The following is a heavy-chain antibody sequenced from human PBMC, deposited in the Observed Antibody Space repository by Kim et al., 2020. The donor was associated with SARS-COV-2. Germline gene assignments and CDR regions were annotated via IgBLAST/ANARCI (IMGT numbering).Heavy chain of an antibody. CDR3: ARAFSEVWAGEQLVFQNWFDP. CDR2: IYYSGST. J-gene: IGHJ5*02. CDR1: GGSISSYY. D-gene: IGHD3-10*01. V-gene: IGHV4-59*01. Sequence: SETLSLTCTVSGGSISSYYWSWIRQPPGKGLEWIGYIYYSGSTNYNPSLKSRVTISVDTSKNQFSLKLSSVTAADTAVYYCARAFSEVWAGEQLVFQNWFDPWGQGTLVTVSS.